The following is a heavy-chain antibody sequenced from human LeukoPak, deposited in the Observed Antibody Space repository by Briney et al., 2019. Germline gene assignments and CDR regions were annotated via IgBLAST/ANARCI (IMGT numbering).Heavy chain of an antibody. D-gene: IGHD3-22*01. V-gene: IGHV3-66*01. Sequence: GGSLRLSCVASGITISGNYMSWVRQAPGKGLQWVAIIHIDGETHYADSVKGRFTISRGSSKNTVYLQMNSLRSEDTAVYYCARDGPDSSGPVAFDIWGQGAMVAVAS. CDR2: IHIDGET. J-gene: IGHJ3*02. CDR1: GITISGNY. CDR3: ARDGPDSSGPVAFDI.